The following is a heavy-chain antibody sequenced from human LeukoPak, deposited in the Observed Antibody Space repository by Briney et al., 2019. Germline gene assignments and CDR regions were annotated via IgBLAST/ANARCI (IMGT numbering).Heavy chain of an antibody. CDR2: ISSSSSYI. V-gene: IGHV3-21*01. CDR3: ARGRLTQQLVRGYYYYMDV. Sequence: PGGSLRLSCAASGFTFSSYSMNWARQAPGKGLEWVSSISSSSSYIYYADSVKGRFTISRDNAKNSLYLQMNSLRAEDTAVYYCARGRLTQQLVRGYYYYMDVWGKGTTVTVSS. J-gene: IGHJ6*03. CDR1: GFTFSSYS. D-gene: IGHD6-13*01.